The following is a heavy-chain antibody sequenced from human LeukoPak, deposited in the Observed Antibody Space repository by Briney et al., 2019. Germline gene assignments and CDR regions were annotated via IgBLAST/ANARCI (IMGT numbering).Heavy chain of an antibody. CDR2: ISSSGSTI. CDR3: ARVIGHYDYVWGSYEGHFDY. J-gene: IGHJ4*02. D-gene: IGHD3-16*01. CDR1: GFTFSSYE. Sequence: GGSLRLSCAASGFTFSSYEMNWVRQAPGKGLEWVSYISSSGSTIYYADSVKGRFTISRDNAKNSLYLQMNSLRAEDTAVYYCARVIGHYDYVWGSYEGHFDYWGQGTLVTVSS. V-gene: IGHV3-48*03.